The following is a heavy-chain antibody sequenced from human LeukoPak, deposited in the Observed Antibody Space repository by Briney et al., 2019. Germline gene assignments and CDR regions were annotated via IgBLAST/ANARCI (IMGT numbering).Heavy chain of an antibody. CDR3: ANEYSKADV. CDR1: GFTLPNYV. Sequence: PGGSLRLSCAASGFTLPNYVMSWVRQAPGKGLEWVSGISGRSGNTYYADSVKGRFTISRDNSKNTLYLQMNSLRAEDAAVYYCANEYSKADVWCQWTMVTVCS. D-gene: IGHD4-11*01. CDR2: ISGRSGNT. J-gene: IGHJ3*01. V-gene: IGHV3-23*01.